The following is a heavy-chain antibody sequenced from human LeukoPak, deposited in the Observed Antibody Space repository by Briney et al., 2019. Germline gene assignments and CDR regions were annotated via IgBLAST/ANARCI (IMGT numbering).Heavy chain of an antibody. CDR3: ARWYYYETSGLYYGSFDN. V-gene: IGHV3-23*01. CDR2: ITGNGATT. D-gene: IGHD3-22*01. CDR1: GFSFSNYG. Sequence: GGSLRLSCAASGFSFSNYGMNWVRQAPGKGLEWVSGITGNGATTYYADSVKGRFTISRDNSRNTVYLQMNSLRAEDTAVYYCARWYYYETSGLYYGSFDNWGQGTLVTVSS. J-gene: IGHJ5*02.